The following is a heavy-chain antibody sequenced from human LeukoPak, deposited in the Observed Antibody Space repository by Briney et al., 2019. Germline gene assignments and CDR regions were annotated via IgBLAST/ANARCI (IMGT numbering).Heavy chain of an antibody. CDR3: ARASLYSSGWYSYFY. V-gene: IGHV3-48*04. CDR1: GFTFSSYS. CDR2: ISSSGSTI. D-gene: IGHD6-13*01. Sequence: GGSLRLSCAASGFTFSSYSMNWVRQAPGKGLEWVSYISSSGSTIYYADSVKGRFTISRDNAKNSLYLQMNSLRAEDTAVYYCARASLYSSGWYSYFYWGQGTLVTVSS. J-gene: IGHJ4*02.